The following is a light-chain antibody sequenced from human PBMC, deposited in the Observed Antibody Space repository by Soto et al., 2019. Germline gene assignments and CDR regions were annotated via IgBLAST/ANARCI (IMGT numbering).Light chain of an antibody. Sequence: EIVMTQSPATLSVSPGERAALSCRASQSVSSKLAWYRQRPGQAPRLVIYDTSTRATGVPARFSGSGSGTDFTLTISRLEPEDFAVYYCQQRSNWPHSITFGQGTRLEIK. CDR1: QSVSSK. CDR3: QQRSNWPHSIT. J-gene: IGKJ5*01. CDR2: DTS. V-gene: IGKV3-11*01.